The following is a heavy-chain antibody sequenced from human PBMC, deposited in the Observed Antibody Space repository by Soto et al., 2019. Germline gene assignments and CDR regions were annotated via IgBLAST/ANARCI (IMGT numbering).Heavy chain of an antibody. CDR2: ISYDGSNK. D-gene: IGHD3-10*01. Sequence: QVQLVESGGGVVQPGRSLRLSCAASGFPFSSYGMQWFSEAPGKGLEWVAVISYDGSNKYYADSVKGRFTISRGNSESTMYLEINSLRPKDTALYYCIGGQYYSDYQGHRNLVTGSP. J-gene: IGHJ4*01. CDR1: GFPFSSYG. V-gene: IGHV3-30*03. CDR3: IGGQYYSDY.